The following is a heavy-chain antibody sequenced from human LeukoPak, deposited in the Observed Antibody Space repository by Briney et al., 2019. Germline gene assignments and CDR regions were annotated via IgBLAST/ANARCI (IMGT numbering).Heavy chain of an antibody. V-gene: IGHV5-51*01. Sequence: GESLKISCKGSGYSFTSYWIGGVRQMPGKGLEWMGIIYPGDSDTRYTPSFHGQVTISADTSISTPYLQWSSLKASDTAMYYCARLGRRLSVFDYWGQGTLVTVSS. CDR1: GYSFTSYW. D-gene: IGHD3-16*02. J-gene: IGHJ4*02. CDR3: ARLGRRLSVFDY. CDR2: IYPGDSDT.